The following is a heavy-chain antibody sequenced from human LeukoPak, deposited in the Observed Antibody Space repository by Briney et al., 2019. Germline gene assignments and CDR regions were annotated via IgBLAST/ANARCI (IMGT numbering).Heavy chain of an antibody. Sequence: SETLSLTCAVYGGSFSGYYWTWIRQPPGKRLEWIGEINLSGSTSYNPSLKSRVTISVDTSKNQFSLKLSSVTAADTAVYYCAKLNDFWSGYSDYWGQGTLVTVSS. J-gene: IGHJ4*02. CDR2: INLSGST. V-gene: IGHV4-34*01. CDR3: AKLNDFWSGYSDY. CDR1: GGSFSGYY. D-gene: IGHD3-3*01.